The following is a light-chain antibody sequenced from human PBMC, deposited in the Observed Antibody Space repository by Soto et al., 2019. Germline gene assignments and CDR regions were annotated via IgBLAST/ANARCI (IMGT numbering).Light chain of an antibody. CDR3: QQYGSSYRT. Sequence: EIVMTQSPATLSASPGERATLSCRASQSVRSNLAWYQQKPGQAPRLLIYGASTRATGIPARFSGSGSGTDFTLTISSLEPEDVAVYYCQQYGSSYRTFGRGTKVDIK. CDR1: QSVRSN. J-gene: IGKJ1*01. V-gene: IGKV3-15*01. CDR2: GAS.